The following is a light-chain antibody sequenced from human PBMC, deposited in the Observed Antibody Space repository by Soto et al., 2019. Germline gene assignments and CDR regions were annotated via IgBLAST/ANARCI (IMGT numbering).Light chain of an antibody. CDR1: QSVSSSY. CDR3: QQFDSSPPGYT. V-gene: IGKV3-20*01. J-gene: IGKJ2*01. Sequence: EIVLTQSPGTLSLSPGERATLSCRASQSVSSSYLAWYQQKPGQAPRLLIYGASSRATGIPDRFSGSGSGTDFTLTISRREPEDFAVYYCQQFDSSPPGYTFGQGTKLEIK. CDR2: GAS.